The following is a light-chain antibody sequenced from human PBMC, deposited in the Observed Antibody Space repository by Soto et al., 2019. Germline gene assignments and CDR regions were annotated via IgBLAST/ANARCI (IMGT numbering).Light chain of an antibody. CDR2: GPS. J-gene: IGKJ1*01. CDR1: QSVSSSY. Sequence: EIVLTQSPGTLSLSPGERATLSCRASQSVSSSYLAWYQQKPGQAPRLLLYGPSSRATGIPDRFSGSGSGSDSTLTISRLEPEDFALYYCQQYDSSPRTFGQGTKVEIK. V-gene: IGKV3-20*01. CDR3: QQYDSSPRT.